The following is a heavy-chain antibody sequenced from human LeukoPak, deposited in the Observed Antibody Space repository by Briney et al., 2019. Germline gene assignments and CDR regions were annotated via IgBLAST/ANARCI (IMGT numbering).Heavy chain of an antibody. CDR2: IIPIFGTA. CDR1: GGTFSSYA. V-gene: IGHV1-69*01. J-gene: IGHJ4*02. CDR3: ARGQGGLGSHSSPIDY. Sequence: SVKVSCKASGGTFSSYAISWVRQAPGQGLEWMGGIIPIFGTANYAQKFQGRVTITADESTSTAYMELSSLRSEDTAVYYCARGQGGLGSHSSPIDYWGQGTLVTVSS. D-gene: IGHD6-13*01.